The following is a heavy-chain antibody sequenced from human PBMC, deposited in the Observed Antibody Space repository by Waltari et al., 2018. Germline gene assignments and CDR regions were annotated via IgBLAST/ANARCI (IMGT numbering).Heavy chain of an antibody. J-gene: IGHJ5*01. CDR2: ISHSGVT. Sequence: QVQLHQWGAGLLKPSETLSLTCAVSGGPFTDYSWSWIRQPPGKGLEWIGEISHSGVTHHNPSLRSRVTMSVDTMKKQFSLMLTSVTAADTAVYFCARTWGNSPPLGWFDPWGRGTRVTISS. CDR1: GGPFTDYS. V-gene: IGHV4-34*01. CDR3: ARTWGNSPPLGWFDP. D-gene: IGHD7-27*01.